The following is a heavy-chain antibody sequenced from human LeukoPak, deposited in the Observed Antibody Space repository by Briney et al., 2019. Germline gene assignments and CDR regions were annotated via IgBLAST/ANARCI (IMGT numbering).Heavy chain of an antibody. J-gene: IGHJ4*02. Sequence: GGSLRLSCAASGFTFSNSWMHWVRQAPGKGLVWVSRINTDGSRTNYADSVKGRFTISRDNSKNTLYLQMNSLRAENTAVYYCARTQLLWFGELFSASFDYWGQGTLVTVSS. CDR2: INTDGSRT. CDR1: GFTFSNSW. V-gene: IGHV3-74*01. D-gene: IGHD3-10*01. CDR3: ARTQLLWFGELFSASFDY.